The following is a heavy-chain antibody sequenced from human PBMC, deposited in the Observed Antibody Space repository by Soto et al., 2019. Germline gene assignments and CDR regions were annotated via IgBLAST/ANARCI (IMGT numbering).Heavy chain of an antibody. Sequence: PSETLSLTCTVSGGSISSSYWSWIRQPPGKGLEWIGYIYDSGSTYYNSSLKSRVTMSVDTSKNQFSLKLSSVTAADTAVYYCARHGSGSFDYWGQGTLVTVSS. CDR3: ARHGSGSFDY. J-gene: IGHJ4*02. V-gene: IGHV4-59*08. CDR1: GGSISSSY. D-gene: IGHD3-10*01. CDR2: IYDSGST.